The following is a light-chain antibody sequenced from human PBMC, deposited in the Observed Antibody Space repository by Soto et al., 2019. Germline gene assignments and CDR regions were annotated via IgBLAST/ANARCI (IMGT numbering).Light chain of an antibody. CDR2: SAS. Sequence: EVLMTQSPATLSGSPLEIGGLCCMASQSVGIKLAWYQQKPGKATRLLMYSASTRATGIAARFSGGGSGTDFTLTISSLQSEDFAVYYCQQYNNWPRTFGQGTKVDIK. V-gene: IGKV3-15*01. CDR1: QSVGIK. CDR3: QQYNNWPRT. J-gene: IGKJ1*01.